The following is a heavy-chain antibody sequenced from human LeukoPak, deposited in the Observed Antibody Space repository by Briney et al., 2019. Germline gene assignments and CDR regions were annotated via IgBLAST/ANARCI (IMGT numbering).Heavy chain of an antibody. D-gene: IGHD2-2*03. V-gene: IGHV1-69*04. CDR3: ARSLRMDNWFDP. Sequence: GASVKVSCKASGGTFSSYAISWVRQAPGQGLEWMGRIIPIFGIANYAQKFQGRVTITADKSTSTAYMELSSLRSEDTAVYYCARSLRMDNWFDPWGQGTLVTVSS. CDR2: IIPIFGIA. CDR1: GGTFSSYA. J-gene: IGHJ5*02.